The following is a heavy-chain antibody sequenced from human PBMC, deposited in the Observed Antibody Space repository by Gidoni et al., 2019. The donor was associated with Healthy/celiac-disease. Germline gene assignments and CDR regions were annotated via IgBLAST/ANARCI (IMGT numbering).Heavy chain of an antibody. D-gene: IGHD4-17*01. CDR3: ARGEAVTTLGAFDI. CDR2: INHSGST. CDR1: GGSFRGYY. V-gene: IGHV4-34*01. J-gene: IGHJ3*02. Sequence: QVQLQPWGAGLLKPSETQSLTCAVYGGSFRGYYWSWIRQPPGKGLEWIGEINHSGSTNYNPSLKSRVTISVDTSKNQFSLKLSSVTAADTAVYYCARGEAVTTLGAFDIWGQGTMVTVSS.